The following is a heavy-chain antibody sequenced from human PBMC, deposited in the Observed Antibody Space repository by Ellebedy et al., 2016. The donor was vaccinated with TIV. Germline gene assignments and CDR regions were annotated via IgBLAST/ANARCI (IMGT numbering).Heavy chain of an antibody. V-gene: IGHV4-34*01. CDR2: ITRSGST. D-gene: IGHD3/OR15-3a*01. CDR1: GASFSFYY. Sequence: SETLSLTXDVSGASFSFYYWSWIRQPPGKGLEWIGEITRSGSTNYNPSLKSRVTISVDTSKTQFSLRLSSVTAADTAVYYCARGRDLSLDAWGQGTLVTVSS. CDR3: ARGRDLSLDA. J-gene: IGHJ1*01.